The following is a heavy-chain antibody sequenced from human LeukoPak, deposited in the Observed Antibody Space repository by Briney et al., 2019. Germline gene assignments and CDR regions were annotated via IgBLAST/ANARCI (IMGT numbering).Heavy chain of an antibody. CDR3: AREMTTHASFDY. V-gene: IGHV3-30-3*01. D-gene: IGHD4-11*01. CDR2: ISDDGSNK. Sequence: PGGSLRLSCAASGFSFSSYDVHWVRQAPGKGLEWVAVISDDGSNKYYADSVKGRFTISRDNSRNTLYLQMNSLRAEDTGVYYCAREMTTHASFDYWGQGTLVTVSS. J-gene: IGHJ4*02. CDR1: GFSFSSYD.